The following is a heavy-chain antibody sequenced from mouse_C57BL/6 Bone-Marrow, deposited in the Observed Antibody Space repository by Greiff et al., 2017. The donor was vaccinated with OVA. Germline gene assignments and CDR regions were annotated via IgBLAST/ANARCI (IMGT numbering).Heavy chain of an antibody. V-gene: IGHV1-58*01. D-gene: IGHD2-3*01. J-gene: IGHJ3*01. CDR1: GYTFTSYG. CDR3: ARSGWLLRFAY. Sequence: EVKLVEPGAELVRPGSSVKMSCKTSGYTFTSYGINWVKQRPGQGLEWIGYIYTGNGYTEYNEKFKGKATLTSDTSSSPAYMQLSSLTSEDSAIYFCARSGWLLRFAYWGQGTLVTVSA. CDR2: IYTGNGYT.